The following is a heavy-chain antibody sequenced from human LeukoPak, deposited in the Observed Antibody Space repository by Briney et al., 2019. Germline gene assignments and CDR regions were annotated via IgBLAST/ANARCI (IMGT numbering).Heavy chain of an antibody. CDR3: ARAIVFGGTYVHY. V-gene: IGHV4-34*01. CDR1: GGSFGGYY. CDR2: ISYDGST. J-gene: IGHJ4*02. Sequence: PSDTQSLTCAVYGGSFGGYYGSWIRQPPGGGLGWIGEISYDGSTHYNPPLTSPVTISVDPSKNQFSLKLTSVAAADTAVYYCARAIVFGGTYVHYWGPGTLVTVSS. D-gene: IGHD1-1*01.